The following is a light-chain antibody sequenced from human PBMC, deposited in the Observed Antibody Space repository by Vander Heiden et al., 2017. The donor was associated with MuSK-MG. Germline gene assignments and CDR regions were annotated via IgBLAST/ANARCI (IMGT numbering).Light chain of an antibody. CDR3: CAYAGSYTLV. J-gene: IGLJ2*01. CDR1: SSDCGGYNY. CDR2: DGS. Sequence: QSALTQPRPVSGSPGQSVTLSCTGTSSDCGGYNYVSWYQQHPGKAPKLMIYDGSKRPSGVPDRFSGSKSGNTASQTISGLQAEDEADYYCCAYAGSYTLVFGGGTKLTVL. V-gene: IGLV2-11*01.